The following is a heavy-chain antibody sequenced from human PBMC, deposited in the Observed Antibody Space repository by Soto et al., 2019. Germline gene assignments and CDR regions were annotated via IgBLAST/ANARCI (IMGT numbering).Heavy chain of an antibody. CDR1: GYTFTNYG. CDR2: ISGYNGNT. CDR3: AREVSVAYFDY. J-gene: IGHJ4*02. Sequence: GASVKVSCKACGYTFTNYGISWVRQAPGQGLEWMGWISGYNGNTNYAQKLQGRVTMTTDTSTSTAYMELKSLRPDDTAVYYCAREVSVAYFDYWGQGTLVTVSS. V-gene: IGHV1-18*01.